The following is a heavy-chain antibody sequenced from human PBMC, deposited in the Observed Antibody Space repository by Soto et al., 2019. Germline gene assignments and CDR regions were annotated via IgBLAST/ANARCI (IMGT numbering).Heavy chain of an antibody. Sequence: GASVKVSCKASGYTFTGYYMHWVRQAPGQGLEWMGWINPNSGGTNYAQKFQGWVTMTRDTSISTAYMELSRLRSDDTAVYYCARELDGGYSYGYYYYGMDVWGQGTTVTVSS. CDR1: GYTFTGYY. J-gene: IGHJ6*02. CDR2: INPNSGGT. D-gene: IGHD5-18*01. CDR3: ARELDGGYSYGYYYYGMDV. V-gene: IGHV1-2*04.